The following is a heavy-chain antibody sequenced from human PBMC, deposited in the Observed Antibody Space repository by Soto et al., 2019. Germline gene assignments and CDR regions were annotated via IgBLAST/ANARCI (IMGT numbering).Heavy chain of an antibody. CDR3: ARANYDYVWGSYRYFFDY. J-gene: IGHJ4*02. V-gene: IGHV1-18*01. D-gene: IGHD3-16*02. Sequence: QVQLVQSGAEVKKPGASVKVSCKASGYTFTSYGISWVRQAPGQGLEWMGWISAYNGNTNYAQKXQGRVTMTTDXXTXTXXMELRSLRSDDTAVYYCARANYDYVWGSYRYFFDYWGQGTLVTVSS. CDR2: ISAYNGNT. CDR1: GYTFTSYG.